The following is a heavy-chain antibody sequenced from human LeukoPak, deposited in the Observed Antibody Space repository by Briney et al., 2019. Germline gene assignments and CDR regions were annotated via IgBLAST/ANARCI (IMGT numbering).Heavy chain of an antibody. V-gene: IGHV4-38-2*02. CDR3: ARAGYYYGSGSYWENDY. J-gene: IGHJ4*02. D-gene: IGHD3-10*01. CDR2: IHHSGST. CDR1: GYSISSDYS. Sequence: SETLSLTCTVSGYSISSDYSWGWIRQPPGKGLEWIGNIHHSGSTNYNPSLKSRVTMSVDTSKNQFSLKLSSVTTADTAVYYCARAGYYYGSGSYWENDYWGQGTLVTVSS.